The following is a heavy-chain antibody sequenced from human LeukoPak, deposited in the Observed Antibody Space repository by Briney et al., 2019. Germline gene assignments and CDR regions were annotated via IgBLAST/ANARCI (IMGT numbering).Heavy chain of an antibody. J-gene: IGHJ3*02. CDR1: GFTFSSYG. CDR2: IRYDGSNK. Sequence: PGGSLRLSCAASGFTFSSYGMHWVRQAPGKGLEWVAFIRYDGSNKYYADSVKGRFTISRDNSKNTLYLQMNSLRAEDTAVYYCARDWWELEDAFDIWGQGTMVTVSS. V-gene: IGHV3-30*02. D-gene: IGHD1-26*01. CDR3: ARDWWELEDAFDI.